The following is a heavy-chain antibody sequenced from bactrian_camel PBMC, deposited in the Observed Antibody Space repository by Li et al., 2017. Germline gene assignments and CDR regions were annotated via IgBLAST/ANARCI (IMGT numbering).Heavy chain of an antibody. CDR3: VTHASGLSSDYSWTVEFAY. V-gene: IGHV3S40*01. CDR2: ITSLPSLFRAA. D-gene: IGHD4*01. CDR1: GITFSRHD. J-gene: IGHJ4*01. Sequence: DVQLVESGGGSVQAGGSLRLSCVASGITFSRHDMSWVRQAPGKEVEWVAGITSLPSLFRAASYADSVKGRFTISRDNTNNVMLLRMNSLKSEDTALYYCVTHASGLSSDYSWTVEFAYWGQGTQVTVS.